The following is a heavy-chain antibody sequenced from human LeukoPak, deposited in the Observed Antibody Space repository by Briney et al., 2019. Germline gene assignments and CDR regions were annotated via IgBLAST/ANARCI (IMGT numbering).Heavy chain of an antibody. CDR2: IYYSGST. Sequence: SETLSLTCTVSGGSISSYYWSWIRQPPGKGLEWIGYIYYSGSTNHNPSLKSRVTISVDTSKNQFSLKLSSVTAADTAVYYCARDYYGGNNFDYWGQGTLVTVSS. D-gene: IGHD4-23*01. CDR3: ARDYYGGNNFDY. CDR1: GGSISSYY. J-gene: IGHJ4*02. V-gene: IGHV4-59*01.